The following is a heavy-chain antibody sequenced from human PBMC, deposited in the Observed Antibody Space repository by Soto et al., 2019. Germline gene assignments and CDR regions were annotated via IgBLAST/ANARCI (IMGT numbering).Heavy chain of an antibody. V-gene: IGHV1-46*03. CDR1: GYTFTRYY. D-gene: IGHD3-10*01. J-gene: IGHJ6*02. CDR3: ARAAPEYYGPGSHPYYHYSMDV. Sequence: ASVKVSCKASGYTFTRYYIHWVRQAPGQGLEWMGIINPSGGSTFYAQKFQGRVTMTRDTSASTVYMELSSLRSEDTAVYYCARAAPEYYGPGSHPYYHYSMDVWGQ. CDR2: INPSGGST.